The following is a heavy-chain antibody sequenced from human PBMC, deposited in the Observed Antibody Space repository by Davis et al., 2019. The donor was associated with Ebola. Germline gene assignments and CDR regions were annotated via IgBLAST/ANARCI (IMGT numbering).Heavy chain of an antibody. CDR3: VKASISYQLPPPWYFDY. CDR2: ISSNGGST. Sequence: GESLKISCSASGFTFSSYAMHWVRQAPGKGLEYVSAISSNGGSTYYADSVKGRFTISRDNSKNTLYLQMSSLRAEDTAVYYCVKASISYQLPPPWYFDYWGQGTLVTVSS. V-gene: IGHV3-64D*06. CDR1: GFTFSSYA. J-gene: IGHJ4*02. D-gene: IGHD2-2*01.